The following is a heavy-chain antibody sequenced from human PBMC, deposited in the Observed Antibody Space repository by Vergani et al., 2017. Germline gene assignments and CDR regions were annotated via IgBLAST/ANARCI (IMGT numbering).Heavy chain of an antibody. CDR2: IYYSGST. V-gene: IGHV4-59*08. CDR1: GGSISSYY. D-gene: IGHD3-22*01. CDR3: ARAMIVVGGRAFDI. J-gene: IGHJ3*02. Sequence: QVQLQESGPGLVKPSETLSLTCTVSGGSISSYYWSWIRQPQGKGLEWIGYIYYSGSTNYNPSLKSRVTISVDTSKNQFSLKLSSVTAADTAVYYCARAMIVVGGRAFDIWGQGTMVTVSS.